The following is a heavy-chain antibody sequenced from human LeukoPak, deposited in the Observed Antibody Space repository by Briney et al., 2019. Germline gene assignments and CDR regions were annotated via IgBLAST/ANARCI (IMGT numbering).Heavy chain of an antibody. CDR2: ISACGGSR. J-gene: IGHJ4*02. CDR1: GFTLSGNA. D-gene: IGHD6-19*01. V-gene: IGHV3-23*01. Sequence: GGSLRLSCGASGFTLSGNAMSWVRQAPGKGLEWVSGISACGGSRYYADSVKGRFTISRDNSKNTLYLQMNSLRAEDTAIYYCAKDGYNSGWSLDYWGQGTLVTVSS. CDR3: AKDGYNSGWSLDY.